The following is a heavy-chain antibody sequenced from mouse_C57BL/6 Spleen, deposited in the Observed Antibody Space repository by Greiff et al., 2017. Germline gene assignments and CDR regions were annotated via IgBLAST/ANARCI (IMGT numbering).Heavy chain of an antibody. J-gene: IGHJ1*03. Sequence: QVQLQQSGPELVKPGASVKISCKASGYSFTSYYIHWVKQRPGQGLAWIGWIYPGSGNTKYNEKFKGKATLTADTSSSTAYMQLSSLTSEDSAVYYCARCYSSHWYFDVWGTGTTVTVSS. CDR1: GYSFTSYY. V-gene: IGHV1-66*01. CDR2: IYPGSGNT. CDR3: ARCYSSHWYFDV. D-gene: IGHD2-5*01.